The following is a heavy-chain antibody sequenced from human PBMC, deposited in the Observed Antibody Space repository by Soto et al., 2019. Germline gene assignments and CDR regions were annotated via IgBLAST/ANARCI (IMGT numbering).Heavy chain of an antibody. CDR1: GGTFSSYA. CDR3: ATHGGYCSGGSCQGRGYYYYGMDV. Sequence: QGQLVQSGAEVKKPGSSVKVSCKASGGTFSSYAISWVRQAPGQGLEWMGGIIPIFGTANYAQKFQGRVTITADESTSTAYMERSSLRSEDTAVYYCATHGGYCSGGSCQGRGYYYYGMDVWGQGTTVTVSS. V-gene: IGHV1-69*01. D-gene: IGHD2-15*01. J-gene: IGHJ6*02. CDR2: IIPIFGTA.